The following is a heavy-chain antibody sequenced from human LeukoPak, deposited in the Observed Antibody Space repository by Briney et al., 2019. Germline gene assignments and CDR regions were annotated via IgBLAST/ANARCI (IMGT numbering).Heavy chain of an antibody. V-gene: IGHV4-34*01. CDR3: ARGTNLDY. Sequence: SETLSLTCAVYGGSFSGYYWSWIRQPPGEGLEWIGEINHNGDTNYNPSLKSRVTISVDTSKNQFSLKLNSVTAADTAVYYCARGTNLDYWGQGTLVTVSS. J-gene: IGHJ4*02. D-gene: IGHD1-14*01. CDR2: INHNGDT. CDR1: GGSFSGYY.